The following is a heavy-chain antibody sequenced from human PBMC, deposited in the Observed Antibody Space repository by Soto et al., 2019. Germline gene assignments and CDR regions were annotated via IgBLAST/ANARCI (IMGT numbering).Heavy chain of an antibody. J-gene: IGHJ6*02. Sequence: ASVKVSCKASGYTFSDYFIQWLRQAPRQGLEWVAWINPKTAATNYAKKFQDRVTVTSDTSFSTAYLELTRLRPDDTALYYCARIKWGLDYYSGMDVWGQGTAVTVSS. CDR1: GYTFSDYF. CDR3: ARIKWGLDYYSGMDV. D-gene: IGHD1-26*01. CDR2: INPKTAAT. V-gene: IGHV1-2*02.